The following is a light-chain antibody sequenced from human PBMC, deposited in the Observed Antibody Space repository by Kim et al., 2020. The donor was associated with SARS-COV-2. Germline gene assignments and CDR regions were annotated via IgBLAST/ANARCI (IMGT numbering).Light chain of an antibody. Sequence: VSPGQTARISWSGEKVGDRYVCWYKQKPGQSPVQVIYKDNKRPSGIPERFSGSNSGNTATLTISGTQTMDEADYSCQTWDSGTVLFGGGTQLTVL. CDR2: KDN. V-gene: IGLV3-1*01. CDR3: QTWDSGTVL. CDR1: KVGDRY. J-gene: IGLJ3*02.